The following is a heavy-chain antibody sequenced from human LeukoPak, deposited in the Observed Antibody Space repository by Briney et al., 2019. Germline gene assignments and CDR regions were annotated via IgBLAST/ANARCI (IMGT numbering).Heavy chain of an antibody. CDR2: INPSGGST. CDR3: ANGIAVAGLGY. Sequence: GPSVKVSCKASGYTFTSYYMHWVRQAPGQGLEWMGIINPSGGSTSYAQKFQGRVTMTRDMSTSTAYMELSSLRSEDTAVYYCANGIAVAGLGYWGQGTLVTVSS. J-gene: IGHJ4*02. V-gene: IGHV1-46*01. CDR1: GYTFTSYY. D-gene: IGHD6-19*01.